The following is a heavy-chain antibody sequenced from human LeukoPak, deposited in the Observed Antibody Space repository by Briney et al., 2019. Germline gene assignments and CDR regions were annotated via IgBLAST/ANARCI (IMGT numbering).Heavy chain of an antibody. D-gene: IGHD6-6*01. CDR3: ARQVTSSSHFDY. V-gene: IGHV4-59*08. J-gene: IGHJ4*02. CDR2: IYYSGST. Sequence: SETLSLTCLVSGASSSSYYWSWIRQPPGKGLEWIGYIYYSGSTNYNASLESRVTISVDTPKNQFSLKLSSVTAADAAVYYCARQVTSSSHFDYWGQGALVTVSS. CDR1: GASSSSYY.